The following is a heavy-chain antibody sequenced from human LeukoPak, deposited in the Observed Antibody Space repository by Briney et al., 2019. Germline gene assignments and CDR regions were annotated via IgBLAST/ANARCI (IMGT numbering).Heavy chain of an antibody. CDR1: GGSISSYY. CDR3: ARAGYNWNNVSFDY. D-gene: IGHD1/OR15-1a*01. CDR2: IYTSGRT. Sequence: SETLSLTCTVSGGSISSYYWSWIRQPAGKGLEWIGRIYTSGRTNYNPSLKSRVTMSVDTSKNQFSLKLSSVTAADTAVYYCARAGYNWNNVSFDYWGQGTLVTVSS. V-gene: IGHV4-4*07. J-gene: IGHJ4*02.